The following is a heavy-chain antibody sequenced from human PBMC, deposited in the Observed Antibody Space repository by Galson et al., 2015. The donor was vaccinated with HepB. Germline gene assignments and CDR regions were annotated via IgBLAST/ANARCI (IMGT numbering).Heavy chain of an antibody. D-gene: IGHD6-19*01. Sequence: SLRLSCAASGFTFSSYGMHWVRQAPGKGLEWVAVISYDGSKKYYADSVKGRFTISRDNSKNTLYRQMNSLRAEDTAVYYCAKDAQWLVHNYYFDYWGQGTLVTVSS. J-gene: IGHJ4*02. CDR1: GFTFSSYG. CDR3: AKDAQWLVHNYYFDY. CDR2: ISYDGSKK. V-gene: IGHV3-30*18.